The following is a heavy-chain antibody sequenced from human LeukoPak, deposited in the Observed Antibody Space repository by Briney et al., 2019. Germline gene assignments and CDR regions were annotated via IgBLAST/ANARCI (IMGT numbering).Heavy chain of an antibody. J-gene: IGHJ5*02. CDR1: GGSISSGDFY. V-gene: IGHV4-30-4*01. CDR3: ARGPVVTRNWFDP. D-gene: IGHD4-23*01. CDR2: IYYTGNT. Sequence: SETLSLTCIVSGGSISSGDFYWSWIRQPPGKGLEWIGYIYYTGNTYCNPSLKSRVTISVDTSKNQFSLKLSSVTAADTAVYYCARGPVVTRNWFDPWGQGTLVTVSS.